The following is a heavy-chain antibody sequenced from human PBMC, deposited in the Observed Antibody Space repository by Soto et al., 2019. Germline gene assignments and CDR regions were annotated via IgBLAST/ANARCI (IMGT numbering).Heavy chain of an antibody. CDR3: ARSPNYYYYGFDV. CDR2: IYYSGST. CDR1: GGSVISGDYC. V-gene: IGHV4-61*08. D-gene: IGHD3-10*01. J-gene: IGHJ6*02. Sequence: SETLSITCTVSGGSVISGDYCLCCLGESPGKRLEWIAYIYYSGSTNYNPSLKSRATISVDTSKSQVSLTLTSMTAADAALYYCARSPNYYYYGFDVWGQGTAVTVSS.